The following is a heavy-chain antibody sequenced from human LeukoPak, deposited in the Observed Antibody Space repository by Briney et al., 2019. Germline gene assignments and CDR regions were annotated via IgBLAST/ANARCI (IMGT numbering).Heavy chain of an antibody. CDR2: IIPIIGTA. CDR1: GYTFSNYY. D-gene: IGHD1-26*01. J-gene: IGHJ6*03. V-gene: IGHV1-69*13. Sequence: GASVKVSCKASGYTFSNYYIHWVRQAPGQGLEWMGGIIPIIGTANYAQKFQGRVTITADESTSTAYMELSSLRSEDTAVYYCASGRGSPAEWYYYMDVWGKGTTVTISS. CDR3: ASGRGSPAEWYYYMDV.